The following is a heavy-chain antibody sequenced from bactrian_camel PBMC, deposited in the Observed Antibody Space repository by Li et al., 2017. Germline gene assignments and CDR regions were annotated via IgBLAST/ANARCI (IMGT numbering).Heavy chain of an antibody. J-gene: IGHJ4*01. D-gene: IGHD2*01. Sequence: HVQLVESGGGLVQPGGSLRLSCTASGLTFSNYYMTWVRQAPGKGLEWVSNIYSAAMNAFYADSEKSRFTVSRDNAKNTVYLQMNSLKPEDSGVYYCAAIPPRWGLFVLRSRCGSWAPHWGQGTQVTVS. V-gene: IGHV3-2*01. CDR2: IYSAAMNA. CDR3: AAIPPRWGLFVLRSRCGSWAPH. CDR1: GLTFSNYY.